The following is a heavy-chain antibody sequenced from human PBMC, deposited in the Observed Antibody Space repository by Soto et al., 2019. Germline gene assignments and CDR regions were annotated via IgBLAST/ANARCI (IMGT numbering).Heavy chain of an antibody. CDR1: GGSISSSSYY. D-gene: IGHD3-10*01. CDR3: ARPITMVRGVNNWFDP. CDR2: IYYSGST. V-gene: IGHV4-39*01. Sequence: SETLSLTCTVSGGSISSSSYYWGWIRQPPGKGLEWIGSIYYSGSTYYNPSLKSRVTISVDTSKDQFSLKLSSVTAADTAVYYCARPITMVRGVNNWFDPWGQGTLVTVSS. J-gene: IGHJ5*02.